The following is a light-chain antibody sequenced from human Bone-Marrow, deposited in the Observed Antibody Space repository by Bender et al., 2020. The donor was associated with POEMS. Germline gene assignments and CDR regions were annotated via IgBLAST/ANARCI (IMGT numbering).Light chain of an antibody. CDR3: SSFAGSNAPYV. CDR1: SNDVGGYDY. CDR2: DVS. Sequence: QSALTQPASVSGSPGQSITISCTGTSNDVGGYDYVSWYQQHPGKVPKLIIYDVSNRPSGVSNRFSGSKSGNTASLTVSGLQAEDEAEYYCSSFAGSNAPYVFGTGTQVTVL. V-gene: IGLV2-14*01. J-gene: IGLJ1*01.